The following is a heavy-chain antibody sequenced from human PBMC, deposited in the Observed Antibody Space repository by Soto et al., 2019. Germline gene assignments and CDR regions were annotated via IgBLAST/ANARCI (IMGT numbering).Heavy chain of an antibody. CDR3: AKGSTGDCSSTSCLYYFDF. CDR2: VSGSADST. V-gene: IGHV3-23*01. J-gene: IGHJ4*02. Sequence: GGSLRLSCAASGFTFKTYAMNWVRQAPEKRLEWVSTVSGSADSTYYADSVKGRFTISRDNSKNTLHLQMSRLRTEDTAVYYCAKGSTGDCSSTSCLYYFDFWGQGTLVTVSS. CDR1: GFTFKTYA. D-gene: IGHD2-2*01.